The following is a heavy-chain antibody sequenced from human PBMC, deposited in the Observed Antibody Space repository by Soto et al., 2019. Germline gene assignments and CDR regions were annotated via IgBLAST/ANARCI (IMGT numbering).Heavy chain of an antibody. D-gene: IGHD3-10*01. Sequence: QVQLQQWGAGLLKPSETLSLTCAVYGGSFSGYYWSWIRQPPGKGLEWIGEINHSGSTNYNPSLKSRVTISVDTSKNQFSLKLSSVTAADTAVYYCARGTGYSSGSYYFDYWGQGTLVTVSS. V-gene: IGHV4-34*01. CDR2: INHSGST. J-gene: IGHJ4*02. CDR1: GGSFSGYY. CDR3: ARGTGYSSGSYYFDY.